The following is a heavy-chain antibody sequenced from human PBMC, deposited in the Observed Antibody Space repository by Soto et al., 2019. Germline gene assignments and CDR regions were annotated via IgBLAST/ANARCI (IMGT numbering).Heavy chain of an antibody. J-gene: IGHJ4*02. D-gene: IGHD1-7*01. V-gene: IGHV3-30-3*01. CDR2: ISYDGSNK. CDR1: GFTFSSYA. Sequence: GGSLRLSCAASGFTFSSYAMHWVRQAPGKGLEWVAVISYDGSNKYYADSVKGRFTISRDNSKNTLYLQMNSLRAEDTAVYYCARDLLELQYFDYWGQGTLVTVSS. CDR3: ARDLLELQYFDY.